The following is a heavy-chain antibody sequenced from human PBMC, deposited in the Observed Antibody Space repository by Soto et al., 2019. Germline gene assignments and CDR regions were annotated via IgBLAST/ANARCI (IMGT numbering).Heavy chain of an antibody. J-gene: IGHJ4*02. Sequence: PGGSVRQTCAASGFAFDDYAMHWVQQAPGKGLEWVSGISWNSGSIGYADSVKGRFTISRDNAKNSLYLQMNSLRAEDTALYYCAKGRYSYTLDYWGQGTLVTVSS. CDR2: ISWNSGSI. CDR3: AKGRYSYTLDY. D-gene: IGHD5-18*01. CDR1: GFAFDDYA. V-gene: IGHV3-9*01.